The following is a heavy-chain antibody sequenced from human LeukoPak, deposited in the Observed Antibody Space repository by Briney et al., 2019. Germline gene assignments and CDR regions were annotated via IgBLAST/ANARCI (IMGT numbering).Heavy chain of an antibody. D-gene: IGHD1-26*01. J-gene: IGHJ6*03. CDR1: GGSISSSSYY. Sequence: SETLSLTCTVSGGSISSSSYYWGWVRQPPGKGLEWIGEIYHSGSTNYNPSLKSRVTISVDTSKNQFSLKLSSVTAADTAVYYCARYGIGYYYYYYMDVWGKGTTVTVSS. V-gene: IGHV4-39*07. CDR3: ARYGIGYYYYYYMDV. CDR2: IYHSGST.